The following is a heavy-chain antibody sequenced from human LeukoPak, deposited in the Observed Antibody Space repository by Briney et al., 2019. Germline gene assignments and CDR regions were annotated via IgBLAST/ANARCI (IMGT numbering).Heavy chain of an antibody. J-gene: IGHJ4*02. CDR3: ARHGLKYSGYDTDFDY. V-gene: IGHV5-51*01. Sequence: GESLKISCKGSGYRFTSYWIGWVRQMPGKGLEWMGIIYPGDSNTRYSPSFQGQVTISADKSISTAYLQWSSLEASDTAMYYCARHGLKYSGYDTDFDYWGQGTLVTVSS. CDR1: GYRFTSYW. CDR2: IYPGDSNT. D-gene: IGHD5-12*01.